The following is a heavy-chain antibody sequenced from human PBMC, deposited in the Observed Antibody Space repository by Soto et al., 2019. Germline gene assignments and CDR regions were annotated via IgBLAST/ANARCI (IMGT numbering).Heavy chain of an antibody. J-gene: IGHJ4*02. V-gene: IGHV5-51*01. D-gene: IGHD4-17*01. CDR3: ARQMVTTFSFDH. CDR2: IHPSDSDS. CDR1: GYSFTSQW. Sequence: PGESLKISCKGSGYSFTSQWIAWVRQMPGKGLEWVGIIHPSDSDSRYSQSFQGQVTFSVDKSINTAYLQWSSVKASDTAIYYCARQMVTTFSFDHWGQGTLVTVSS.